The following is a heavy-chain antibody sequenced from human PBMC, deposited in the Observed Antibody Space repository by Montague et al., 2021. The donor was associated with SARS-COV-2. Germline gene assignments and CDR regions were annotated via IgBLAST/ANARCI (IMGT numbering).Heavy chain of an antibody. Sequence: SETLSLTCAVYGGSFSGYYWSWIRQPPGKGLEWIGKINHSGSTNYNPSLKSRVTISVDTSKNQFSLKLSSVTAADTAVYYCASVPTVTTYYYYYGMDVWGQGTTVTVSS. V-gene: IGHV4-34*01. J-gene: IGHJ6*02. CDR3: ASVPTVTTYYYYYGMDV. CDR1: GGSFSGYY. CDR2: INHSGST. D-gene: IGHD4-17*01.